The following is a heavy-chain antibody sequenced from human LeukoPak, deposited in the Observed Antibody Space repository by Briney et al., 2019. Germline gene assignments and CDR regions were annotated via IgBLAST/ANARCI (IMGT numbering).Heavy chain of an antibody. J-gene: IGHJ4*02. V-gene: IGHV3-7*01. CDR2: INEDGSEK. Sequence: GGSLRLSCAASGFTFSSYAMSWVRQAPGKGLEWVANINEDGSEKYYVDSVKGRFTISRDNAKNSLYLQMKSLRAEDTAVYYCARASVTTAYFEYWGQGTLVTVSS. CDR3: ARASVTTAYFEY. CDR1: GFTFSSYA. D-gene: IGHD4-11*01.